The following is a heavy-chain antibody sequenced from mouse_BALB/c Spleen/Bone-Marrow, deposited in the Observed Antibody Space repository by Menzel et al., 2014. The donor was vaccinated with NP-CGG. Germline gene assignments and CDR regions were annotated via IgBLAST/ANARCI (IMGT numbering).Heavy chain of an antibody. CDR1: GYTFTGYA. Sequence: QVQLQQSGPELVRPGVSVKISCTGSGYTFTGYAMHWVNQSHAKSLERIGVISTYSGNPNYNQKFKGKPTMTVDKSSSPAYMERARLTSEDSAIYYCARYYGSSYFDYWGQGTTLTVSS. J-gene: IGHJ2*01. CDR3: ARYYGSSYFDY. D-gene: IGHD1-1*01. V-gene: IGHV1-67*01. CDR2: ISTYSGNP.